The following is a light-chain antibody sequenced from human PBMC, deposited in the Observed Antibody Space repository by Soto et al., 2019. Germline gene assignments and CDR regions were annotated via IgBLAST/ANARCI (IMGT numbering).Light chain of an antibody. CDR2: DAS. CDR1: QGVSRK. Sequence: DIVMTQSPATPSVGPGERGTFSCRASQGVSRKLAWYQHKPGQAPRLLIFDASNRATGIPARFSGSGSGTDFTLTISSLEPEDFAVYYCQQHSNWPLTFGGGTKVDIK. V-gene: IGKV3-11*01. J-gene: IGKJ4*01. CDR3: QQHSNWPLT.